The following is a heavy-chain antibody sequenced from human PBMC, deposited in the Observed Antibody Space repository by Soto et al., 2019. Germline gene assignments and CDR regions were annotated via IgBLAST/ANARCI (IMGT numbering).Heavy chain of an antibody. Sequence: SETLVLTYTVSGGSISSSSDYWGWIRQPPGKGLVWIGSIYYSGSTYYNPSLKSRVTISVDTSKNQFSLKLSSVTAADTAVYYCARHGGTMIVVVDNWFDPWGQGTLVTVS. CDR3: ARHGGTMIVVVDNWFDP. V-gene: IGHV4-39*01. D-gene: IGHD3-22*01. J-gene: IGHJ5*02. CDR2: IYYSGST. CDR1: GGSISSSSDY.